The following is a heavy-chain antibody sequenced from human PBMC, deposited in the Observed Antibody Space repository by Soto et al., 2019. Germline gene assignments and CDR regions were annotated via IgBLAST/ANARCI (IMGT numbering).Heavy chain of an antibody. CDR2: ISAYNGNT. CDR3: VIVSNLDFWSGYYTQ. CDR1: GYTFTSYG. Sequence: ASVKVSCKASGYTFTSYGISWVRQAPGQGLEWMGWISAYNGNTNYAQKLQGRVTMTTDTSTSTAYMELRSLRSDDTAVYYCVIVSNLDFWSGYYTQWGQGTLLTVSS. J-gene: IGHJ4*02. V-gene: IGHV1-18*01. D-gene: IGHD3-3*01.